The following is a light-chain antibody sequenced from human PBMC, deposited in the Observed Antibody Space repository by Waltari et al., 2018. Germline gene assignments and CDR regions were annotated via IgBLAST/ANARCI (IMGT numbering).Light chain of an antibody. CDR1: QSVSSN. V-gene: IGKV3-15*01. CDR3: QQYKKWPPIT. J-gene: IGKJ5*01. Sequence: EIVMTQSPATLSVSPGERATLSCRDSQSVSSNLAWYQQKPGQAPRLLIYGASTRATGIPARFSGSGSGTEFTLTISSLQSEDFAVYYCQQYKKWPPITFGQGTRLEIK. CDR2: GAS.